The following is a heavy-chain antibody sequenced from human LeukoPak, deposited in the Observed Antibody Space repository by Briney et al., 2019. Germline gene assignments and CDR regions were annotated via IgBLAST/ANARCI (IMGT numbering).Heavy chain of an antibody. J-gene: IGHJ4*02. Sequence: GGSLRLSCAASGFTFSSYSMNWVRQAPGKGLEWVSSISSSSSYIYYADSVKGRFTISRDNAKNSLYLQMNSLRAEDTAEYYCARERVVAAAVPFDYWGQGTLVTVSS. CDR3: ARERVVAAAVPFDY. CDR2: ISSSSSYI. CDR1: GFTFSSYS. V-gene: IGHV3-21*01. D-gene: IGHD6-13*01.